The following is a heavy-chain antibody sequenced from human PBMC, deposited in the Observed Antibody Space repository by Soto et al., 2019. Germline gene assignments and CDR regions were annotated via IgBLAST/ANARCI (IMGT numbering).Heavy chain of an antibody. CDR3: AAKSYSSSSPFDY. V-gene: IGHV1-18*04. CDR2: ISAYNGNT. Sequence: SAKVSCKACGYRFTSYCICWLRHDPGQGLEWMGWISAYNGNTNYAQKLQGRVTMTTDTSTSTAYMELRSLRSDDTAVYYCAAKSYSSSSPFDYWGQGTLVTVSS. D-gene: IGHD6-6*01. J-gene: IGHJ4*02. CDR1: GYRFTSYC.